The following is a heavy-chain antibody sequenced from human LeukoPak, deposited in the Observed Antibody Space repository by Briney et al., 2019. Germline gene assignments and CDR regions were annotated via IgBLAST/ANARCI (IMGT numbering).Heavy chain of an antibody. CDR1: GYTFTSYG. J-gene: IGHJ6*02. CDR3: ARDLGDYYYYGMDV. CDR2: ISAYNGNT. Sequence: GASVKVSCKASGYTFTSYGISWVRQAPGQGLEWMGWISAYNGNTNYAQKLQGRVTMTTDTSTSTAYMELRSLRSDDTAVYYYARDLGDYYYYGMDVWGQGTTVTVSS. D-gene: IGHD2-15*01. V-gene: IGHV1-18*01.